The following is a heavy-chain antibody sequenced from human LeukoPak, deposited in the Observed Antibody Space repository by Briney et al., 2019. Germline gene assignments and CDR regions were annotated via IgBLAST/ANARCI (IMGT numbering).Heavy chain of an antibody. CDR3: AKVSSTLASAGALSFDF. CDR1: GYTFTDYF. J-gene: IGHJ4*02. Sequence: ASVEISCKASGYTFTDYFIHWVQQAPGKGLEWMGHVDPEDGEPVYADKFRGRVTFRADTSTDTVFLDLSSLTSDDTAVYYCAKVSSTLASAGALSFDFWGQGTLVTVSS. V-gene: IGHV1-69-2*01. CDR2: VDPEDGEP. D-gene: IGHD6-13*01.